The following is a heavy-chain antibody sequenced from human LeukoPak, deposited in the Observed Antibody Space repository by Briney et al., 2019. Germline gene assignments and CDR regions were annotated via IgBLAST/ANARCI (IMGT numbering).Heavy chain of an antibody. CDR3: ARHDSGKRVCYFDY. V-gene: IGHV4-59*01. CDR2: IYYSGST. CDR1: GGSISSYY. J-gene: IGHJ4*02. Sequence: TSETLSLTCTVSGGSISSYYWSWIRQPPGKGLEWIGYIYYSGSTNYNPSLKSRVTISVDTSKNQFSLKLSSVTAADTAVYYCARHDSGKRVCYFDYWGQGTLVTVSS. D-gene: IGHD2-21*02.